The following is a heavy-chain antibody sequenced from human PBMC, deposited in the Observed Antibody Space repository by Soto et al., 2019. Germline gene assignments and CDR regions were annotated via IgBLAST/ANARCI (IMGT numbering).Heavy chain of an antibody. D-gene: IGHD2-15*01. CDR1: GYTFTSYG. CDR3: ARVSLLLGYCSGGSCRHFDY. V-gene: IGHV1-18*01. CDR2: FSAYNGNT. J-gene: IGHJ4*02. Sequence: QVQLVQSGAEVKKPGASVKVSCKASGYTFTSYGISWVRQAPGQGLEWMGWFSAYNGNTNYAQKLQGRVTMTTDTSTSTAYMELRSLRSDDTAVYYCARVSLLLGYCSGGSCRHFDYWGQGTLVTVSS.